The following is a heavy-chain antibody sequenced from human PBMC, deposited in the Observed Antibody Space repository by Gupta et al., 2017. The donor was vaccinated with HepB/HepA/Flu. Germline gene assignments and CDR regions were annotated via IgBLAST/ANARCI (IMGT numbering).Heavy chain of an antibody. V-gene: IGHV3-7*01. CDR3: ARVSEDNDYIWGTYRYTVVGYYIDY. CDR2: INQDGSEK. J-gene: IGHJ4*02. CDR1: GFFFRSYW. D-gene: IGHD3-16*02. Sequence: EVQLVESGGDLVQPGGSLRLSCYASGFFFRSYWMSWVRQAPGKGLEWVANINQDGSEKYYVDSVKGRFTISRDNAKNSLFLQMNSLRAEDTAMYYCARVSEDNDYIWGTYRYTVVGYYIDYWGQGTLVTVSS.